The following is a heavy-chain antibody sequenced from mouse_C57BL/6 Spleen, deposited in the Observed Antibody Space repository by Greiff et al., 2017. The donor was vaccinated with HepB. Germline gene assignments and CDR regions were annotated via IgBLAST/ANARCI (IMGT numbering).Heavy chain of an antibody. D-gene: IGHD1-1*01. Sequence: VQLQQSGAELVRPGASVTLSCKASGYTFTDYEMHWVKQTPVHGLDWIGAIDPETGGTAYNQKFKGKAILTADKSSSTAYMELRSLTSEDSAVYYWTRDYYGSSYFYFDYWGQGTTLTVSS. CDR3: TRDYYGSSYFYFDY. CDR2: IDPETGGT. V-gene: IGHV1-15*01. CDR1: GYTFTDYE. J-gene: IGHJ2*01.